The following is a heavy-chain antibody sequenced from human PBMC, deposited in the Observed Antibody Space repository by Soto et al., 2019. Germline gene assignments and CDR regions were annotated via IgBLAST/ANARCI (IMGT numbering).Heavy chain of an antibody. CDR3: AKDRFLYSSGPTDY. D-gene: IGHD6-19*01. J-gene: IGHJ4*02. CDR1: GFTFSSYG. Sequence: QVQLVESGGGVVQPGRSLRLSCAASGFTFSSYGMHWVRQAPGKGLEWVAVISYDGSNKYYADSVKGRFTISRDNSKNTLYLQMNSLRAEDTAVYYCAKDRFLYSSGPTDYLGQGTLVTVSS. V-gene: IGHV3-30*18. CDR2: ISYDGSNK.